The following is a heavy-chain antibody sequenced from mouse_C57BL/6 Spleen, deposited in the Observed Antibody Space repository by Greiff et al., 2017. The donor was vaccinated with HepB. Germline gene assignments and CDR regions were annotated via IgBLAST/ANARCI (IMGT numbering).Heavy chain of an antibody. CDR2: IYWDDDK. Sequence: QVQLKESGPGILQSSQTLSLTCSFSGFSLSTSGMGVSWIRQPSGKGLEWLAHIYWDDDKRYNPSLKSRLTISKDTSRNQVFLKITSVDTADTATYYCARSHYYGSSYWYFDVWGTGTTVTVSS. V-gene: IGHV8-12*01. CDR3: ARSHYYGSSYWYFDV. CDR1: GFSLSTSGMG. J-gene: IGHJ1*03. D-gene: IGHD1-1*01.